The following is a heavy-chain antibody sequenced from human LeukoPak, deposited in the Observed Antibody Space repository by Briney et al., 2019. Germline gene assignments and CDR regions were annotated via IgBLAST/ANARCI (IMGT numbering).Heavy chain of an antibody. J-gene: IGHJ4*02. D-gene: IGHD3-10*01. CDR2: IRFDGSNK. CDR1: GFSFITYG. CDR3: AKDGRGSGSYHVDY. Sequence: GGSLRLSCAASGFSFITYGMHWVRQAPGKGLQWVAFIRFDGSNKYYADSVKGRFTISRDNSKNNLYLQMNSLRAEDTAVYDCAKDGRGSGSYHVDYWGQGTLVTVSS. V-gene: IGHV3-30*02.